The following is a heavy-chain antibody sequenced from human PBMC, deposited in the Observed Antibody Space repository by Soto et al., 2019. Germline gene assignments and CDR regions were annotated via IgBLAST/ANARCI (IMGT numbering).Heavy chain of an antibody. V-gene: IGHV1-8*01. J-gene: IGHJ4*02. CDR1: GYSFTSYD. CDR2: MNPYSGNT. CDR3: ARRKERSGPHYFDY. D-gene: IGHD6-25*01. Sequence: ASVKVSCKASGYSFTSYDISWVRQATGQGLEWMGWMNPYSGNTGYAQKFQGRVTVTRNTSISTVYMELSGLRPDDTAVYYCARRKERSGPHYFDYWGQGSQVTVSS.